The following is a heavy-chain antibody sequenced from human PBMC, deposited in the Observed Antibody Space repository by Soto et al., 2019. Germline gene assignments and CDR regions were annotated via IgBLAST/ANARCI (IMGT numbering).Heavy chain of an antibody. J-gene: IGHJ6*02. Sequence: PGASLKISCKDSGYSFTSYWINWVRQMPGKGLEWMGRIDPSDSYTNYSPSFQGHVTISADKSTSTAYLQWSSLKASDTAMYYCARPNIIMIPYGMDVWGQGTTVTVSS. CDR2: IDPSDSYT. CDR3: ARPNIIMIPYGMDV. D-gene: IGHD3-16*01. CDR1: GYSFTSYW. V-gene: IGHV5-10-1*01.